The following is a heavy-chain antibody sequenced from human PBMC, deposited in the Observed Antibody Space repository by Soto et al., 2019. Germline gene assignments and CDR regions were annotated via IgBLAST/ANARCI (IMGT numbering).Heavy chain of an antibody. CDR3: AKDHLLGYGDPSNYFDY. Sequence: EVQLLESGGGLVQPGGSLRLSCAASGFTFSSYAMSWVRQAPGKGLEWVSAISGSGGSTYYADSVKGRFTISRDNSKNTLYLQMSSLRAEDTAVYYCAKDHLLGYGDPSNYFDYWGQGTLVTVSS. J-gene: IGHJ4*02. V-gene: IGHV3-23*01. CDR2: ISGSGGST. D-gene: IGHD4-17*01. CDR1: GFTFSSYA.